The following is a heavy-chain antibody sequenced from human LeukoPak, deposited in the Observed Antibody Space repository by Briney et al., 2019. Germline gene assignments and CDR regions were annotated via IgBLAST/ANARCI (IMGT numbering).Heavy chain of an antibody. Sequence: SETLSLTCTVSGGSISSYYWSWIRQPPGKGLEWIGNIYDSGNTYYNPSLKSRVTISVDTSENQFSLKLTSVTAADTAVYYCARPTFASYSSGYHYWGQGTLVTVSS. J-gene: IGHJ4*02. V-gene: IGHV4-59*08. CDR3: ARPTFASYSSGYHY. D-gene: IGHD3-22*01. CDR2: IYDSGNT. CDR1: GGSISSYY.